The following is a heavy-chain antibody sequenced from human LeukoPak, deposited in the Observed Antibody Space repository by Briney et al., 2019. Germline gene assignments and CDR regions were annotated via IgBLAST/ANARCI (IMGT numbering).Heavy chain of an antibody. D-gene: IGHD3-22*01. CDR1: GFTVSSNY. Sequence: GGSLRLSCAASGFTVSSNYMSWVRQAPGKGLEWVSAISGSGGSTYYADSVRGRFTISRDNSKNTLYLQMNSLRAEDTAVYYCANYYDSSGYYNWFDPWGQGTLVTVSS. V-gene: IGHV3-23*01. CDR3: ANYYDSSGYYNWFDP. CDR2: ISGSGGST. J-gene: IGHJ5*02.